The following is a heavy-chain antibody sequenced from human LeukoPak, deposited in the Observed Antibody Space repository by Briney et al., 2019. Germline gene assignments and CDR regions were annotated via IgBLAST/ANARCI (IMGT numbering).Heavy chain of an antibody. CDR1: GYTFTGYD. D-gene: IGHD2-21*02. CDR2: NNPNSGGT. V-gene: IGHV1-2*06. Sequence: ASVKVSCKASGYTFTGYDIHWVRQAPGQGLEWMGRNNPNSGGTKYAQKFQGRVTMTRDTSITTAYMEPSRLRSDDTAVYYCARDVGSDNCENWGQGTLVTVSS. J-gene: IGHJ4*02. CDR3: ARDVGSDNCEN.